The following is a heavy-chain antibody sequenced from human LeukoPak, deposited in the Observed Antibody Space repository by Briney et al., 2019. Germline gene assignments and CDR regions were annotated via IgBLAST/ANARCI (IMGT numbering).Heavy chain of an antibody. CDR3: ARESVTAAGPNWFDP. D-gene: IGHD6-13*01. CDR1: GGSISSSSYY. CDR2: IYYSGST. V-gene: IGHV4-39*07. Sequence: SETLSLTCTVSGGSISSSSYYWGWIRQPPGKGLEWIGSIYYSGSTYYKPSLKSRVTISVDTSKNQFSLKLSSVTAADTAVYYCARESVTAAGPNWFDPWGQGTLVTVSS. J-gene: IGHJ5*02.